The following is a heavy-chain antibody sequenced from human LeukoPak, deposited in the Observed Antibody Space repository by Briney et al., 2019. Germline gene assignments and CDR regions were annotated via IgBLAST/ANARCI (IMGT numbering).Heavy chain of an antibody. J-gene: IGHJ6*03. V-gene: IGHV1-2*02. D-gene: IGHD4-23*01. CDR2: INPTSGGT. CDR3: ARFAVRHYYYYYMDV. CDR1: GYIFSGFY. Sequence: ASVKVSCKASGYIFSGFYIHWVRQAPGQGLEWMGWINPTSGGTNYAQKFQGRVTITRNTSISTAYMELSSLRSEDTAVYCCARFAVRHYYYYYMDVWGTGTTVTVSS.